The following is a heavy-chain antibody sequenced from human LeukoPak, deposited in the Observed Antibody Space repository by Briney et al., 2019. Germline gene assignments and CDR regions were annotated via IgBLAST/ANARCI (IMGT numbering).Heavy chain of an antibody. V-gene: IGHV3-7*01. CDR3: ARDRGWRTSGYYLYHFDY. Sequence: GGSLRLSCAAFGFTFRSYWMTWVRQAPGKGLEWVASIKHNGGEKYYVDSVKGRFTISRDNAKNSLYLEMSSLRVEDTAEYYCARDRGWRTSGYYLYHFDYWGQGTLVTFAS. J-gene: IGHJ4*02. D-gene: IGHD3-22*01. CDR1: GFTFRSYW. CDR2: IKHNGGEK.